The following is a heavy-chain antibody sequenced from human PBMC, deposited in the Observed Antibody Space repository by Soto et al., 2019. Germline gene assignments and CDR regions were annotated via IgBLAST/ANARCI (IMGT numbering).Heavy chain of an antibody. CDR3: ARRSITMIVVAHDAFDI. Sequence: SETLSLTCAVSGGSISSSNCWSFVRQPSGKGLEWIGEIYHSGSTNYNPSLKSRVTISVDKSKNQFSLKLSSVTAADTAVYYCARRSITMIVVAHDAFDIWGQGTMVTVSS. D-gene: IGHD3-22*01. V-gene: IGHV4-4*02. J-gene: IGHJ3*02. CDR2: IYHSGST. CDR1: GGSISSSNC.